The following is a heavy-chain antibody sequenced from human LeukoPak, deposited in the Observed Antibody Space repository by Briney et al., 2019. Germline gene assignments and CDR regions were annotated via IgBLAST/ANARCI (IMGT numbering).Heavy chain of an antibody. J-gene: IGHJ4*02. V-gene: IGHV1-24*01. D-gene: IGHD3-22*01. CDR2: FDPEDGET. Sequence: ASVKVSCKVSGYTLTELSMHWVRQAPGKGLEWMGGFDPEDGETIYAQKFQGRVTMTEDTSTDTAYMELSSLRSEDTAVYYCATVDYGDYRPTGHYYDSSGYPTATFDYWGQGTLVTVSS. CDR3: ATVDYGDYRPTGHYYDSSGYPTATFDY. CDR1: GYTLTELS.